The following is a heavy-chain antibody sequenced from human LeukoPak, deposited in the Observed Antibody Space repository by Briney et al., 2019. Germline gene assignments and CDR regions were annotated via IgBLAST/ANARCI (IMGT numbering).Heavy chain of an antibody. V-gene: IGHV3-48*04. CDR1: GFTFSSYS. CDR3: ARGEAYFDRNGLRGAALDI. D-gene: IGHD3-9*01. CDR2: ISSSSSTI. J-gene: IGHJ3*02. Sequence: PGGSLRLSCAASGFTFSSYSMNWVRQAPGKGLEWVSYISSSSSTIYYADSVKGRFTISRDNAKNSLYLQMNSLRAEDTAVYYCARGEAYFDRNGLRGAALDIWGLGTLVTVSS.